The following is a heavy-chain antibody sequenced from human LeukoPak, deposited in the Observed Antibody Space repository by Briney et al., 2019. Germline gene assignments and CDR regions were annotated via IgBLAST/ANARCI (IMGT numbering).Heavy chain of an antibody. CDR2: IIPIFGTA. CDR3: ARDVHYDFWSGYPINGMDV. J-gene: IGHJ6*02. V-gene: IGHV1-69*01. D-gene: IGHD3-3*01. Sequence: SVKVSCKASGGTFSSYAISWVRQAPGQGLEWMGGIIPIFGTANYAQKFQGRVTITADESTSTAYMELSSLRSEDTAVYYCARDVHYDFWSGYPINGMDVWGQGTTVTVSS. CDR1: GGTFSSYA.